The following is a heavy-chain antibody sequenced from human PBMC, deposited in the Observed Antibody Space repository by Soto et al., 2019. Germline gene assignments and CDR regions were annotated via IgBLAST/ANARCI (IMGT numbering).Heavy chain of an antibody. CDR1: GYTFTSYG. CDR3: ARESPGCSGGSCYSSHDAFDI. V-gene: IGHV1-18*01. Sequence: SVKVSCKASGYTFTSYGISWVRQAPGQGLEWMGWISAYNGNTNYAQKLQGRVTMTTDTSTSTAYMELRSLRSDDTAVYYCARESPGCSGGSCYSSHDAFDIWGQGTMVTVSS. D-gene: IGHD2-15*01. J-gene: IGHJ3*02. CDR2: ISAYNGNT.